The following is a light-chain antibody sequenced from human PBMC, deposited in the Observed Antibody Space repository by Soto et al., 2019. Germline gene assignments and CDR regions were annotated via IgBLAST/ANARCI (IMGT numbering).Light chain of an antibody. CDR3: CSSAPESTYV. Sequence: QSALAPPASVSGSPGQSITISCTGTSSDVGAYNSVSWYQQHPHKAPQVIIYKGTQRPSGVSNRFSGSTSGNAASLTISGLQADDEADYFCCSSAPESTYVFGTGTKVTVL. V-gene: IGLV2-23*01. J-gene: IGLJ1*01. CDR2: KGT. CDR1: SSDVGAYNS.